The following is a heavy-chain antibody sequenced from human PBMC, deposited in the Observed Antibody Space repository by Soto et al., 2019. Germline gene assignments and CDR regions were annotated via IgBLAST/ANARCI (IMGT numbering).Heavy chain of an antibody. Sequence: LRLSCAAFEFTVSDNYMSWVRQAPGKRLEWVSVIYSSGSTYYPDSVKGRFTISRDNSNNILYLQMNSLRVEDTAVYYCARSPKRTNYADRFDPWGQGTMVTVSS. J-gene: IGHJ5*02. D-gene: IGHD4-4*01. V-gene: IGHV3-66*01. CDR1: EFTVSDNY. CDR2: IYSSGST. CDR3: ARSPKRTNYADRFDP.